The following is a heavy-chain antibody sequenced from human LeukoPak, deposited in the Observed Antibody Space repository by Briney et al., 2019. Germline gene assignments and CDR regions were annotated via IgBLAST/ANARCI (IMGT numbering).Heavy chain of an antibody. CDR2: IWYDGSNK. CDR3: AREGIAAAGLDFDY. V-gene: IGHV3-33*01. Sequence: GRSLRLSCAASGFTFSSYGMHWVRRAPGKGLEWVAVIWYDGSNKYYADSVKGRFTISRDNSKNTLYLQMNSLRAEDTAVYYCAREGIAAAGLDFDYWGQGTLVTVSS. D-gene: IGHD6-13*01. J-gene: IGHJ4*02. CDR1: GFTFSSYG.